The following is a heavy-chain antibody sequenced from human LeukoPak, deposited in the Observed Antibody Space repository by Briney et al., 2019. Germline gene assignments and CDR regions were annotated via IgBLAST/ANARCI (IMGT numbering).Heavy chain of an antibody. CDR3: AREGSSGLMGYYYYGMDV. CDR1: GGSISSYY. Sequence: PSETLSLTCTVSGGSISSYYWSWIRQPPGKGLEWIGYIYYSGSTNYNPSLKSRVTISVDTSKNQFSLKLSSVTAADTAVYYYAREGSSGLMGYYYYGMDVWGQGTTVTVSS. V-gene: IGHV4-59*01. CDR2: IYYSGST. D-gene: IGHD6-19*01. J-gene: IGHJ6*02.